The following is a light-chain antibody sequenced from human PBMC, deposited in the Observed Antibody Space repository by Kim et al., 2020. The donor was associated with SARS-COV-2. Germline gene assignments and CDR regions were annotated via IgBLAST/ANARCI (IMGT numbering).Light chain of an antibody. CDR1: SSNIGSNY. Sequence: QPVLTQPPSASGAPGQRVTISCSGSSSNIGSNYVYWYQQLPGTAPKLLIYSTTQRRSGVPDRFSGSKSGTSASLAISGLRSEDEADYYCAAWDNRLNWVFGGGTQLTVL. CDR2: STT. J-gene: IGLJ3*02. V-gene: IGLV1-47*02. CDR3: AAWDNRLNWV.